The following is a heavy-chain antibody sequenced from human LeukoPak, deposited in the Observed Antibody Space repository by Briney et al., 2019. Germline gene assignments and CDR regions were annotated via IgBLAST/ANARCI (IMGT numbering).Heavy chain of an antibody. V-gene: IGHV4-39*01. CDR3: GRQRAAIWGFDS. CDR1: GGSISSSSYY. Sequence: PSETLSLTCTVSGGSISSSSYYWGWIRQSPGKGLEWIGEINHSRSTNYNPSLKSRVTISVDTSKNQFSLKLSSVTAADTAVYYCGRQRAAIWGFDSWGQGTLVTVSS. D-gene: IGHD3-16*01. J-gene: IGHJ4*02. CDR2: INHSRST.